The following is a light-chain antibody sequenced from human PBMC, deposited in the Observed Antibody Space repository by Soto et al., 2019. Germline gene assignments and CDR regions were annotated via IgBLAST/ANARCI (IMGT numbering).Light chain of an antibody. V-gene: IGLV2-14*01. CDR1: SSDVGGYKF. J-gene: IGLJ3*02. CDR2: EVN. CDR3: LSYTSANTRV. Sequence: QSALTQPASVSASPGQSITISCTGTSSDVGGYKFVSWYQHHPGKAPKLMIYEVNNRPSGVSNRFSGSKSGNTASLTISGLQPEDEAAYYCLSYTSANTRVFGGGTKLTVL.